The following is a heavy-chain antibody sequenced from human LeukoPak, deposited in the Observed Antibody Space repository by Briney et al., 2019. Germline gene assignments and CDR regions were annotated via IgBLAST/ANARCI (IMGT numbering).Heavy chain of an antibody. V-gene: IGHV1-24*01. CDR3: VLRYYYDSSGAFDI. Sequence: ASVKVSCKVSGYTLTELSMHWVRQAPGKGLEWMGGFDPEDGETIYAQKFQGRVTMTEDTSTDAAYMELCSLRSEDTAVYYCVLRYYYDSSGAFDIWGQGTMVTVSS. CDR2: FDPEDGET. CDR1: GYTLTELS. D-gene: IGHD3-22*01. J-gene: IGHJ3*02.